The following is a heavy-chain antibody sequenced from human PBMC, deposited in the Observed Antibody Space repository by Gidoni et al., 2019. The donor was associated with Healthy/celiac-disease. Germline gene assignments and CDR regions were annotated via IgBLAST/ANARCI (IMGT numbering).Heavy chain of an antibody. Sequence: EVQLVESGGGLVQPGRSLRLSCAASGFPFDDYAMHWVRQAPGKGLEWVSGISWNSGSIGYADSVKGRFTISRDNAKNSLYLQMNSLRAEDTALYYCAKDRKDQDQDYDFWSGYTRSFDYWGQGTLVTVSS. J-gene: IGHJ4*02. CDR2: ISWNSGSI. D-gene: IGHD3-3*01. CDR3: AKDRKDQDQDYDFWSGYTRSFDY. V-gene: IGHV3-9*01. CDR1: GFPFDDYA.